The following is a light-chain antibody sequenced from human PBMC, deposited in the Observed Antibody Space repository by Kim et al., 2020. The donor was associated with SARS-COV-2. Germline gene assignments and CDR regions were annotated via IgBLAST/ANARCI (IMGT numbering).Light chain of an antibody. Sequence: EIVMTQSPATLSVSPGERATLSCRASQSIRSNLAWYQQKPGQAPRLLIYAASTRATDIPARFSGSGSGTDFTLTIISLQSEDFAVYYCQQDKKWCSSAFGQGTRVDIK. V-gene: IGKV3-15*01. CDR1: QSIRSN. CDR2: AAS. CDR3: QQDKKWCSSA. J-gene: IGKJ5*01.